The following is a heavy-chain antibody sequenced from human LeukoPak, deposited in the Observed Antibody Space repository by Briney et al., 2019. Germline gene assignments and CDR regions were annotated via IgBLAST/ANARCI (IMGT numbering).Heavy chain of an antibody. V-gene: IGHV4-30-4*08. CDR3: ARAGFGIDY. CDR2: IYYSGST. Sequence: SETLSLTCTVSGGSISSGSYYWSWIRQPPGKGLEWIGYIYYSGSTYYNPSLKSRVSISVDTSKSQFSLKLSSVTAADTAVYYCARAGFGIDYWGQGTLVTVSS. D-gene: IGHD3-10*01. CDR1: GGSISSGSYY. J-gene: IGHJ4*02.